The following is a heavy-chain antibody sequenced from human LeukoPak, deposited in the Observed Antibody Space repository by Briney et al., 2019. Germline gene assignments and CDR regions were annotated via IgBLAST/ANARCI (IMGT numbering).Heavy chain of an antibody. CDR1: GYTFTSYY. D-gene: IGHD6-19*01. CDR3: ARTKFRTSSGWYTGPLGY. J-gene: IGHJ4*02. V-gene: IGHV1-46*01. CDR2: INPSGGST. Sequence: ASVKVSCKASGYTFTSYYMHWVRQAPGQGLEWMGIINPSGGSTSYAQKFQGRVTMTRDTSTSTAYMELRSLRSDDTAVYYCARTKFRTSSGWYTGPLGYWGQGTLVTVSS.